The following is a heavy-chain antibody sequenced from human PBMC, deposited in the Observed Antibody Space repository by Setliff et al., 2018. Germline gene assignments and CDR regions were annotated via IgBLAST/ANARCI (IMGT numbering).Heavy chain of an antibody. J-gene: IGHJ4*02. Sequence: ASVKVSCKTSGYTFTTYGISWLRQATGQGLEWMGWMNPNSGNTGYAQNFQGRVTMTRDTSTSTAYMELSSLRSEDRAIYHCVRGGRTLTTLPPSPPFAYWGQGTLVTVSS. D-gene: IGHD4-17*01. CDR3: VRGGRTLTTLPPSPPFAY. CDR1: GYTFTTYG. CDR2: MNPNSGNT. V-gene: IGHV1-8*02.